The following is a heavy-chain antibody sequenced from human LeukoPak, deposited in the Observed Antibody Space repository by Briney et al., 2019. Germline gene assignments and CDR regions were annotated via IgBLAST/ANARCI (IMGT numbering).Heavy chain of an antibody. CDR2: IYYSGST. CDR3: ARHDFYYDSSGYHFDY. J-gene: IGHJ4*02. V-gene: IGHV4-39*01. D-gene: IGHD3-22*01. CDR1: GGSISSSSYY. Sequence: SETLSLTCTVSGGSISSSSYYWGWIRQPPGKGLEWIGSIYYSGSTYYNPSLKSRVTISVDTSKNQFSLKLSSVTAADTAVYYCARHDFYYDSSGYHFDYWGQGTLVTVSS.